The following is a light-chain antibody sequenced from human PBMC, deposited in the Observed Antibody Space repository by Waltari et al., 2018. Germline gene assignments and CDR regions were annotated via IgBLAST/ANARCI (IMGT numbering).Light chain of an antibody. CDR3: AAWDRSLSIVV. V-gene: IGLV1-44*01. CDR1: RSTIGVST. Sequence: QSVLTQPPSASGTPGQRVTISCSGSRSTIGVSTVHWYQQFPETAPKLPIYSSIQRPSGVPDRFSGSKSGTSASLAISGLQSEDEADYYCAAWDRSLSIVVFGGGTKLTVL. J-gene: IGLJ2*01. CDR2: SSI.